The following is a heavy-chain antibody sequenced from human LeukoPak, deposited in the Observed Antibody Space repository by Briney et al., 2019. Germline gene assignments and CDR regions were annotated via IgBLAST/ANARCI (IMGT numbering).Heavy chain of an antibody. Sequence: SETLSLTCTVSGGSISSSSYYWGWIRQPPGKGLEWIGSIYYSGSTYYNPSLKSRVTISVDTSKNQFSLKLSSVTAADTAVYYCAREGATGGTYNWFDPWGQGTLVTVSS. J-gene: IGHJ5*02. CDR1: GGSISSSSYY. D-gene: IGHD1-1*01. V-gene: IGHV4-39*07. CDR3: AREGATGGTYNWFDP. CDR2: IYYSGST.